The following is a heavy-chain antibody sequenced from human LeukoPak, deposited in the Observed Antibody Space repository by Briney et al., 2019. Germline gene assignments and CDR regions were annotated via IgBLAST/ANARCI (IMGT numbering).Heavy chain of an antibody. CDR3: AITHLAVAANREFDY. Sequence: GGSLRLSCAASGFTVIDNLMIWVRQSPGRGLEWLSSGYSGGVTYYADSVKGRFTISRDNSKNTLYLQMGSLRAEDTAVYYCAITHLAVAANREFDYWGQGTLVTVSS. J-gene: IGHJ4*02. CDR1: GFTVIDNL. D-gene: IGHD6-19*01. V-gene: IGHV3-66*01. CDR2: GYSGGVT.